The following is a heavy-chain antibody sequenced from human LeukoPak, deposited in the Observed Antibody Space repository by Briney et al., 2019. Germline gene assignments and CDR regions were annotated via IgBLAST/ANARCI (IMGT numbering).Heavy chain of an antibody. J-gene: IGHJ4*02. D-gene: IGHD7-27*01. CDR3: ARPWGNFDY. CDR1: GGSFSGYY. CDR2: INHSGST. V-gene: IGHV4-34*01. Sequence: PSETLSLTCAVYGGSFSGYYWSWIRQPPGKGLEWIGEINHSGSTNYNPSLKSRVTISVDTSKNQFSLKLSSVTAADTAVYYCARPWGNFDYWGQGTLVTVSS.